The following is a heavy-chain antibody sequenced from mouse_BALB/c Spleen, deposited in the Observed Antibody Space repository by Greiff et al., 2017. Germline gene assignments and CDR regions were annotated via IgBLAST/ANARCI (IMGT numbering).Heavy chain of an antibody. Sequence: VMLVESGPGLVAPSQSLSITCTVSGFSLTSYGVHWVRQPPGKGLEWLGVIWAGGSTNYNSALMSRLSISKDNSKSQVFLKMNSLQTDDTAMYYCATGTYYGYYFDYWGQGTTLTVSS. CDR1: GFSLTSYG. J-gene: IGHJ2*01. D-gene: IGHD1-2*01. CDR2: IWAGGST. CDR3: ATGTYYGYYFDY. V-gene: IGHV2-9*02.